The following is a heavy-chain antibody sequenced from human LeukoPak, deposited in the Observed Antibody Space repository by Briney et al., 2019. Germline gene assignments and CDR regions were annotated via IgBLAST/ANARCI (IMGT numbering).Heavy chain of an antibody. J-gene: IGHJ4*02. V-gene: IGHV3-30*04. CDR1: GFIFSSYA. CDR3: AREGDYDSSGGYFDY. CDR2: ISYDGSNK. Sequence: PGRSLRLSCAASGFIFSSYAMHWVRQAPGKGLEWVAVISYDGSNKYYADSVKGRFTISRDNSKNTLYLQMNSLRAEDTAVYYCAREGDYDSSGGYFDYWGQGTLVTVSS. D-gene: IGHD3-22*01.